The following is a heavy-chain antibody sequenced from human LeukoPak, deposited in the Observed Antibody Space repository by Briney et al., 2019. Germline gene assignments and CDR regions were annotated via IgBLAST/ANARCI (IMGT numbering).Heavy chain of an antibody. CDR1: GFTFSTYE. V-gene: IGHV3-21*01. Sequence: GGSLRLSCAASGFTFSTYEVNWVRQAPGKGLEWVSSISSSSSYIYYADSVKGRFTISRDNAKNSLYLQMNSLRAEDTAVYYCATLDYDFWSGQDAFDIWGQGTMVTVSS. J-gene: IGHJ3*02. D-gene: IGHD3-3*01. CDR2: ISSSSSYI. CDR3: ATLDYDFWSGQDAFDI.